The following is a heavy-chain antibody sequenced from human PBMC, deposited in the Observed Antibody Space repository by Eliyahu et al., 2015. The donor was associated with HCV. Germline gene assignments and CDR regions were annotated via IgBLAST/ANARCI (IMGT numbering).Heavy chain of an antibody. V-gene: IGHV4-39*01. Sequence: QLQLQESGPGLVKPSETLSLXXXVXGCSXXXXSYCWGWIRQPPGKGLEWIGTIYYSGSTYYNPSLKSRVTISVDTSKNQLSLKMRSVTAADTAMYYCARHERGYSIPINWFDPWGQGTLVTVSS. CDR2: IYYSGST. CDR3: ARHERGYSIPINWFDP. J-gene: IGHJ5*02. D-gene: IGHD6-13*01. CDR1: GCSXXXXSYC.